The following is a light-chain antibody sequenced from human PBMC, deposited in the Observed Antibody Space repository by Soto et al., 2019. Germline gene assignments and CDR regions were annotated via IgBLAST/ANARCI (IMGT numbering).Light chain of an antibody. Sequence: TQMTQSPSTLSASILYRVTITFRASQSISTWLAWYQQKPGKAPKLLIYAASTLENGVPTRFSGTGSETEFTLTVSSLQPDDSATYYCQQYNDYITFGQGTRLEI. CDR1: QSISTW. V-gene: IGKV1-5*01. CDR2: AAS. J-gene: IGKJ5*01. CDR3: QQYNDYIT.